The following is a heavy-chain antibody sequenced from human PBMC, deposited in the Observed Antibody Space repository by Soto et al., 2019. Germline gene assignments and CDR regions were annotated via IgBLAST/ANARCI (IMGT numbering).Heavy chain of an antibody. Sequence: SETLSLTCAVSSGSISSNWWSWVRQPPGKGLEWIGEIYHSGITNYNPSLNSRVTISVDKSKNHFSLDLSSVTAADTAVYYCSSQTYSYAWHHWGQGTQVTVSS. CDR2: IYHSGIT. V-gene: IGHV4-4*02. D-gene: IGHD5-18*01. CDR3: SSQTYSYAWHH. J-gene: IGHJ5*02. CDR1: SGSISSNW.